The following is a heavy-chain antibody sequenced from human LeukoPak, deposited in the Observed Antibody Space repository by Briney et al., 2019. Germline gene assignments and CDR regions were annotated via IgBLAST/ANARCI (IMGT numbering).Heavy chain of an antibody. CDR2: IYYSGST. CDR3: ARFITTTGSFDY. Sequence: PSETLSLTCTVSGGSISSSSYFWGWIRRPPGEGLEWIGSIYYSGSTYHNPSLKSRVTISVDTSKNQFSLKLSSVTAADTAMYYCARFITTTGSFDYWGQGTLVTVSS. V-gene: IGHV4-39*01. J-gene: IGHJ4*02. CDR1: GGSISSSSYF. D-gene: IGHD1-1*01.